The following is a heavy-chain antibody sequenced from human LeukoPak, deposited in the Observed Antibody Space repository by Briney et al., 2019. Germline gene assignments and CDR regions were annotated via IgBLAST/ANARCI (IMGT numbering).Heavy chain of an antibody. CDR1: GGSMSNYY. CDR2: VYTSGTT. J-gene: IGHJ4*02. D-gene: IGHD4-17*01. V-gene: IGHV4-4*07. Sequence: PSETLSLTCTVSGGSMSNYYWNWIRQPAGKGLEWIGRVYTSGTTYSKPSLKSRVTMSVDTSKNQFSLNLTSVTAADTGMYYCAGAVTVSRFDYWGQGAAVTVSS. CDR3: AGAVTVSRFDY.